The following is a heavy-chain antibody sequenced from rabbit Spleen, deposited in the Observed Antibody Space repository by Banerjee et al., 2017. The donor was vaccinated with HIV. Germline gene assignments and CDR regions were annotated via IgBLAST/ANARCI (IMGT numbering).Heavy chain of an antibody. D-gene: IGHD3-3*01. J-gene: IGHJ4*01. V-gene: IGHV1S40*01. Sequence: QSLEESGGDLVKPGASLTLTCTASGFSFTYIDYLCWVRQPPGKGPEWIACVSAGVSFTTYYATWAKGRFIMSRTSSTKVTLQMTSLTAADTATYFCARDLVVAIGWNFNLWGPGTLVTVS. CDR1: GFSFTYIDY. CDR3: ARDLVVAIGWNFNL. CDR2: VSAGVSFTT.